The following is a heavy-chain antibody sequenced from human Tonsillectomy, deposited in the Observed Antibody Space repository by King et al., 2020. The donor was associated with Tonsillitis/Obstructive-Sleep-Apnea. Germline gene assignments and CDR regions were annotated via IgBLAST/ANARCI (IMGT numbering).Heavy chain of an antibody. CDR1: GFTFSSYW. J-gene: IGHJ3*02. D-gene: IGHD3-16*01. CDR3: ARDGGARAFDI. V-gene: IGHV3-7*01. CDR2: IKHDGSEK. Sequence: QLVQSGGGLVQPGGSLRLSCVASGFTFSSYWMTWVRQAPGKGLEWVANIKHDGSEKYYVDSVKGRLTISRDNAKNSLYLQMNSLRAEDTAVYYCARDGGARAFDIWGQGTMVTVSS.